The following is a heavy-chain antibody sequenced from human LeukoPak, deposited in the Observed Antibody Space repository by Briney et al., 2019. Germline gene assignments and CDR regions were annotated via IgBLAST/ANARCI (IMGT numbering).Heavy chain of an antibody. D-gene: IGHD5-12*01. CDR1: GGSITSTGYY. CDR3: AREVVATGYYFDY. Sequence: SETLSLTCTVSGGSITSTGYYWGWIRQPPGKELEWIGIIYYSGNTYYNPSLKSRVTISVDTSKNQFSLKLNSVTAADTAVYYCAREVVATGYYFDYWGQGTLVTVSS. J-gene: IGHJ4*02. CDR2: IYYSGNT. V-gene: IGHV4-39*07.